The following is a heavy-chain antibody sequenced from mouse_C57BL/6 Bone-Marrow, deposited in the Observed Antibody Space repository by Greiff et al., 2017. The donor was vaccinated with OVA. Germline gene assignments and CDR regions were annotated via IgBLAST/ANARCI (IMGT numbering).Heavy chain of an antibody. CDR3: ARYYGSSPYWYFDV. CDR1: GYTFTSYW. J-gene: IGHJ1*03. CDR2: IHPNSGST. Sequence: VQLQQSGAELVKPGASVKLSCKASGYTFTSYWMHWVKQRPGQGLEWIGMIHPNSGSTNYNEKFKSKATLTVDKSSSTAYMQLSSLTSEDSAVYYCARYYGSSPYWYFDVWGTGTTVTVSS. D-gene: IGHD1-1*01. V-gene: IGHV1-64*01.